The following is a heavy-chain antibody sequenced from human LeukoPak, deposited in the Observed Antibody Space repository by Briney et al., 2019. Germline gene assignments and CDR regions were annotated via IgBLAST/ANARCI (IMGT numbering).Heavy chain of an antibody. CDR3: ARDIVVVTAIRWFDP. J-gene: IGHJ5*02. CDR1: GFTFSGYW. Sequence: PGGSLRLSCAASGFTFSGYWMSWVRQAPGKGLEWVANIKQDGSEKYYVDSVKGRFTISRDNAKNSLYLQMNSLRAEDTAVYYCARDIVVVTAIRWFDPWGQGTLVTVSS. CDR2: IKQDGSEK. D-gene: IGHD2-21*02. V-gene: IGHV3-7*01.